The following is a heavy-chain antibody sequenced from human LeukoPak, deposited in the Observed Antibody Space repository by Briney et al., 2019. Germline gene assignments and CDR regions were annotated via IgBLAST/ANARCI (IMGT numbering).Heavy chain of an antibody. V-gene: IGHV3-30*04. CDR3: AREGDFFGGDDHSYYYYYYMDV. D-gene: IGHD2-21*02. CDR2: ISYDGSNK. Sequence: GGSLRLSCAASGFTFSSYAMHWVRQAPGKGLEWVAVISYDGSNKYYADSVKGRFTISRDNSKNTLYLQMNSLRAEDTAVYYCAREGDFFGGDDHSYYYYYYMDVWGKGTTVTVSS. J-gene: IGHJ6*03. CDR1: GFTFSSYA.